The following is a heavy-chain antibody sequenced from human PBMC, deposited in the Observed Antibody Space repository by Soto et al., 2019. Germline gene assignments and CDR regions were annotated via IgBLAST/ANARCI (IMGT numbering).Heavy chain of an antibody. Sequence: EEQLLESGGALVVPGGSLRLSCAASGFAFSNYAMTWVRQAPGKGLEWVSSIRGNGDMTYYAESVKGRFTISRDNSKSTLFLQMNSLRADDTAVYFCARAEVTAVFGFWGQGTLVTVSS. V-gene: IGHV3-23*01. D-gene: IGHD2-21*02. J-gene: IGHJ4*02. CDR2: IRGNGDMT. CDR3: ARAEVTAVFGF. CDR1: GFAFSNYA.